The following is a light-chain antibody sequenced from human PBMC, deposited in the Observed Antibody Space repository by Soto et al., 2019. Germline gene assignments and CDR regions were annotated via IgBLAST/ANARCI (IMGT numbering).Light chain of an antibody. CDR1: SSDVGGYNY. CDR2: DVS. Sequence: QSVLTQPASVSGSPGQSITISCTGTSSDVGGYNYVSWYQQHPGKARKLMIYDVSNRPSGVSNRFSGSKSGNTASLTISGLQAEDEADYYCSSYTSSSLYVFGTGTKLTVL. J-gene: IGLJ1*01. V-gene: IGLV2-14*01. CDR3: SSYTSSSLYV.